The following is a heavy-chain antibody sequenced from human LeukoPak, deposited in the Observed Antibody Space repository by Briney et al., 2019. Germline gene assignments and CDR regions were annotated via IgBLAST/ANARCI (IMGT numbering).Heavy chain of an antibody. CDR2: IIPVLNIT. V-gene: IGHV1-69*04. CDR1: GGTFISSA. J-gene: IGHJ4*02. Sequence: SVKVSCKTSGGTFISSAITWVRQAPGQGLEWMGRIIPVLNITTYAQKFQGRVTITADTSTSTAYMELSSLRSEDTAVYYCARDQGGSYYFDYWGQGTLVTVSS. D-gene: IGHD1-26*01. CDR3: ARDQGGSYYFDY.